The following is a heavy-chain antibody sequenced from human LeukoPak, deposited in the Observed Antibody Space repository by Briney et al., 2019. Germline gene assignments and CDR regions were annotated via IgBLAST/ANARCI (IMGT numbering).Heavy chain of an antibody. CDR3: AKDWGY. Sequence: PGGSLRLSCAASGFTFSSRAMSWVRQAPGKGLEWVSSIDGGGGSTNYADSVKGRFTISRENSKNTLYLQMNSLRVEDTAVYYCAKDWGYWGQGTLVTVSS. D-gene: IGHD3-16*01. CDR2: IDGGGGST. CDR1: GFTFSSRA. J-gene: IGHJ4*02. V-gene: IGHV3-23*01.